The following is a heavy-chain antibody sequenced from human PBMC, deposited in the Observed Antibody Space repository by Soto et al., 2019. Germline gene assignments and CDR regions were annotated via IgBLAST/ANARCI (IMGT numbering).Heavy chain of an antibody. Sequence: GASVKVSFKASGYTFTSYGISWVRQAPGQGLEWMGWISAYNGNTNYAQKLQGRVTMTTDTSTSTAYMELRSLRSDDTAVYYCASRYCSGGSCYDPYYYYGMDVWGQGTTVTVSS. CDR2: ISAYNGNT. V-gene: IGHV1-18*01. CDR1: GYTFTSYG. J-gene: IGHJ6*02. CDR3: ASRYCSGGSCYDPYYYYGMDV. D-gene: IGHD2-15*01.